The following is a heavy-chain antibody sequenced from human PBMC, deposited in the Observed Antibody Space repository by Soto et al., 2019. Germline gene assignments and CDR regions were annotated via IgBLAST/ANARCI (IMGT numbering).Heavy chain of an antibody. D-gene: IGHD3-16*01. CDR2: FDPEDGET. J-gene: IGHJ4*02. Sequence: VASVKVSCKVSGYTLTELSMHWVQQAPGKGLEWMGSFDPEDGETIYAQKFQGRVTMTKDTSTDTAYMELSSLRSEDTAVYYCATSLDYGDYAYWGQGTLVTVSS. V-gene: IGHV1-24*01. CDR3: ATSLDYGDYAY. CDR1: GYTLTELS.